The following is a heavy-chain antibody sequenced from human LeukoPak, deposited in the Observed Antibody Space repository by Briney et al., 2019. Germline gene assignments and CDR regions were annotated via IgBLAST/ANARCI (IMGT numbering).Heavy chain of an antibody. Sequence: VASVKVSCKASGYTFTGYYMHWLRQAPGQGLEWMGWIIPNSGGTNFAQKFQGRVTMTRDTSINTAYMELSRLRSDDTAVYYCARGRRYDFWSGYETFDPWGQGTLVTVSS. V-gene: IGHV1-2*02. CDR3: ARGRRYDFWSGYETFDP. CDR1: GYTFTGYY. D-gene: IGHD3-3*01. J-gene: IGHJ5*02. CDR2: IIPNSGGT.